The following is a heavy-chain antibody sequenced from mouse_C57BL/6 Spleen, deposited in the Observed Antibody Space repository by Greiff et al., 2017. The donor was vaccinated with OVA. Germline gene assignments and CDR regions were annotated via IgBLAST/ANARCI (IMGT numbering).Heavy chain of an antibody. Sequence: QVQLQQSGPELVKPGASVKISCKASGYAFSSSWMNWVKQRPGKGLEWIGRIYPGDGDTNYNGKFKGKATLTADKSSSTAYMQLSSLTSEDSAVYFCARTGRYYSNYYAMDYWGQGTSVTVSS. CDR2: IYPGDGDT. V-gene: IGHV1-82*01. D-gene: IGHD2-5*01. J-gene: IGHJ4*01. CDR3: ARTGRYYSNYYAMDY. CDR1: GYAFSSSW.